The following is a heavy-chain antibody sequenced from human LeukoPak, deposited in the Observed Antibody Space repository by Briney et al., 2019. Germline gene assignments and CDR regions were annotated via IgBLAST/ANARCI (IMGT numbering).Heavy chain of an antibody. Sequence: GASVKVSCKASGYTFTSYGISWVRQAPGQGLEWMGWISAYNGNTNYAQKLQGRVTMTEDTSTDTAYMELSSLRSEDTAVYYCATRVGYYGGKGERDYWGQGTLVTVSS. CDR3: ATRVGYYGGKGERDY. CDR2: ISAYNGNT. D-gene: IGHD2/OR15-2a*01. CDR1: GYTFTSYG. J-gene: IGHJ4*02. V-gene: IGHV1-18*01.